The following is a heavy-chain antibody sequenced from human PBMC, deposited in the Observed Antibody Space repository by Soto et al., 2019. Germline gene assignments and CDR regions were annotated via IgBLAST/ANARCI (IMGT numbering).Heavy chain of an antibody. CDR3: AHRSRGYAYYFDQ. Sequence: QITLKESGPALVRPTQTLTLTCSFSGFSLTTRGVAVGWIRQPPGKPLGWLALIFWDDDKWYSPSLRSRLTITEDTSKNQVVLTMTNMDPVDTATYYCAHRSRGYAYYFDQWGQGTLVTVSS. CDR2: IFWDDDK. CDR1: GFSLTTRGVA. V-gene: IGHV2-5*02. J-gene: IGHJ4*02. D-gene: IGHD5-12*01.